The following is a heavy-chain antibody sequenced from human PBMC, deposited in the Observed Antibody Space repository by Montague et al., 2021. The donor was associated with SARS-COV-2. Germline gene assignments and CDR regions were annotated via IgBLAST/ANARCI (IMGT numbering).Heavy chain of an antibody. V-gene: IGHV3-23*01. Sequence: SLSLSFSASGFSFSDYAMNWVRQAPGKGLEWVSSINGYGGSTKYADSVKGRFTISRDNSKNTLYLQMNSLRAEDTAVYYCAKTRDSLSWSPFDFWGQGALVTVSS. CDR1: GFSFSDYA. D-gene: IGHD6-13*01. J-gene: IGHJ4*02. CDR2: INGYGGST. CDR3: AKTRDSLSWSPFDF.